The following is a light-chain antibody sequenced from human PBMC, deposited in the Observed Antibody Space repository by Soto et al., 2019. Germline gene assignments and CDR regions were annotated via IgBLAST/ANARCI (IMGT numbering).Light chain of an antibody. CDR2: WAS. Sequence: DIVMTQSPDSLAVSLGERATINCKSSQSVLYSSNNKNYLAWHQQKPGQPPKLLIYWASTRESGVPDRFSGSESGTDFTLTISSLQAEAVAFYYCQHYYTTPITFGQGTRLEI. J-gene: IGKJ5*01. V-gene: IGKV4-1*01. CDR3: QHYYTTPIT. CDR1: QSVLYSSNNKNY.